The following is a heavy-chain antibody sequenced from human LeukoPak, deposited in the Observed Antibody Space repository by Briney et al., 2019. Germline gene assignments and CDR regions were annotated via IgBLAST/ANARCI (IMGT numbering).Heavy chain of an antibody. Sequence: SETLSLTCTVSGGSISSSSYYWGWIRQPPGKGLEWIGSIYYSGSTYYNPSLKSRVTISVDTSKNQFSLKLSSVTAADTAVYYCARDIVVVPADRGDWFDPWGQGTLVTVSS. CDR1: GGSISSSSYY. J-gene: IGHJ5*02. CDR3: ARDIVVVPADRGDWFDP. D-gene: IGHD2-2*01. V-gene: IGHV4-39*07. CDR2: IYYSGST.